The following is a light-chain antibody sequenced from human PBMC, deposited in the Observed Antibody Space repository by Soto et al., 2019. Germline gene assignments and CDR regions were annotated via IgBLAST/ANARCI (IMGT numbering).Light chain of an antibody. Sequence: EIVLTQSPATLSLSPGERATLSCRASQSVSSYIAWYQQKPGQAPRLLIYDASNRATGVPVRFSGSGSGTDFTLTISSLEPEDFAVYYCQQRGAWPPLTFGGGTKVEIK. CDR3: QQRGAWPPLT. CDR2: DAS. CDR1: QSVSSY. V-gene: IGKV3-11*01. J-gene: IGKJ4*01.